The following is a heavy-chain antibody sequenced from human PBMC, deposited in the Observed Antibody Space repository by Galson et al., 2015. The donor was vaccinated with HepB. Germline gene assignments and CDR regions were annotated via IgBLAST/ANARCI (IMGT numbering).Heavy chain of an antibody. CDR2: ISYDGSNK. J-gene: IGHJ4*02. CDR3: ARWIYDSSGYLFDY. Sequence: LRLSCAASGFTFSSYAMHWVRQAPGKGLEWVAVISYDGSNKYYADSVKGRFTISRDDSKNTLYLQMNSLRAEDTAVYYCARWIYDSSGYLFDYWGQGTLVTVSS. CDR1: GFTFSSYA. D-gene: IGHD3-22*01. V-gene: IGHV3-30-3*01.